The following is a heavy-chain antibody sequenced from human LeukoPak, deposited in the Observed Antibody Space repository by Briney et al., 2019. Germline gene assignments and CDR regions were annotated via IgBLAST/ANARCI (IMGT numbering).Heavy chain of an antibody. Sequence: GGSLRLSCTASGFTFGDYAMHWVRQAPGKGLEWVAVISYDGSNKYYADSVKGRFTISRDNSKNTLYLQMNSLRAEDTAVYYCARGDYGSGSYYKEYWYFDLWGRGTLVTVSS. CDR3: ARGDYGSGSYYKEYWYFDL. CDR1: GFTFGDYA. V-gene: IGHV3-30*14. D-gene: IGHD3-10*01. CDR2: ISYDGSNK. J-gene: IGHJ2*01.